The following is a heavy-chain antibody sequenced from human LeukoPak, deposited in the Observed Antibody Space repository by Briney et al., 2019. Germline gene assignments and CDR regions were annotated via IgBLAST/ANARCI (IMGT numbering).Heavy chain of an antibody. D-gene: IGHD3-9*01. V-gene: IGHV4-59*01. Sequence: SETLSLTCTVSGGSISSYYWSWIRQPPGKGLEWIGYIYYSGSTNYNPSLKSRVTISVDTSKNQFSLKLSSVTAADTAMYYCARLNGGEADYDILTGYSAFGYYFDYWGQGTLVTVSS. CDR1: GGSISSYY. CDR3: ARLNGGEADYDILTGYSAFGYYFDY. J-gene: IGHJ4*02. CDR2: IYYSGST.